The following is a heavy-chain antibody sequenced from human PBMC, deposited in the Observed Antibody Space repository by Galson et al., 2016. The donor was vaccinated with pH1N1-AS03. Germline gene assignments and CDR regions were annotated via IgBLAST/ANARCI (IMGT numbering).Heavy chain of an antibody. Sequence: SVKVSCKASGGTFSSYTINWVRQAPGQGLEWMGRIIRLIGMTNYAQKFQGRVMITADNSATTAYMELTWLTSDDTAVYYCARAGIVETVMIRCGGDCYYLDYWGQGTLVTVSS. V-gene: IGHV1-69*02. D-gene: IGHD2-21*02. CDR2: IIRLIGMT. CDR1: GGTFSSYT. J-gene: IGHJ4*02. CDR3: ARAGIVETVMIRCGGDCYYLDY.